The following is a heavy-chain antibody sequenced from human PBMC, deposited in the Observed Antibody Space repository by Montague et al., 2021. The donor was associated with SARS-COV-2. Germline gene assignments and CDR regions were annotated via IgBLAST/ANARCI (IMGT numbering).Heavy chain of an antibody. CDR3: ARGVVAATYSFDY. CDR1: GDSISGFY. D-gene: IGHD2-15*01. J-gene: IGHJ4*02. V-gene: IGHV4-59*13. CDR2: IYYSGST. Sequence: SETLSLTCTVSGDSISGFYWSWIRQPPGKGLEWIGYIYYSGSTNYNPSLKSRLTMSVDTSKKQFSLKLSSATAADTAVYYCARGVVAATYSFDYWGQGTLVTVSS.